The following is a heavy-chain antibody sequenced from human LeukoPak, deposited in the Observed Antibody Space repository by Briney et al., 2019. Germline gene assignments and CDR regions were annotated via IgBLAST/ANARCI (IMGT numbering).Heavy chain of an antibody. CDR2: ISSNGGST. D-gene: IGHD3-10*01. V-gene: IGHV3-64*01. Sequence: GGSLRLSCAASGFTFSSYAMHWVRQAPGKGLEYVSAISSNGGSTYYANSVKGRFTISRDNSKNTLYLQMGSLRAEDMAVYYCARGYGSGSYYPFDYWGQGTLVTVSS. CDR3: ARGYGSGSYYPFDY. J-gene: IGHJ4*02. CDR1: GFTFSSYA.